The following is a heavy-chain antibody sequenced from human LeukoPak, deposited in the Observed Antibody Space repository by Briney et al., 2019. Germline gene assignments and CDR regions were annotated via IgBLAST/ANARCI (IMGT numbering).Heavy chain of an antibody. Sequence: SETLSLTCAVSGYSISSGYYWGWIRQPPGKGLEWIGSIYHSGSTYYNPSLKSRVTISVDTSKNQFSLELSSVTAADTAVYCCAREGLDSPRVDAFDIWGQGTMVTVSS. V-gene: IGHV4-38-2*02. CDR1: GYSISSGYY. CDR2: IYHSGST. J-gene: IGHJ3*02. CDR3: AREGLDSPRVDAFDI. D-gene: IGHD2-2*03.